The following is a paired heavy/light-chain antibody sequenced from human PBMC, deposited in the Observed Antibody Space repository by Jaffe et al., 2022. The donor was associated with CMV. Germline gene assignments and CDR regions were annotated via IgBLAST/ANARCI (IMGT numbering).Heavy chain of an antibody. CDR3: AKDLGAAEGIAVGGYYYYGMDV. Sequence: QVQLVESGGGVVQPGRSLRLSCAASGFTFSSYGMHWVRQAPGKGLEWVAVISYDGSNKYYADSVKGRFTISRDNSKNTLYLQMNSLRAEDTAVYYCAKDLGAAEGIAVGGYYYYGMDVWGQGTTVTVSS. V-gene: IGHV3-30*18. CDR2: ISYDGSNK. CDR1: GFTFSSYG. J-gene: IGHJ6*02. D-gene: IGHD6-19*01.
Light chain of an antibody. CDR3: AAWDDSLNGPGV. CDR1: SSNIGSNT. J-gene: IGLJ3*02. V-gene: IGLV1-44*01. Sequence: QSVLTQPPSASGTPGQRVTISCSGSSSNIGSNTVNWYQQLPGTAPKLLIYSNNQRPSGVPDRFSGSKSGTSASLAISGLQSEDEADYYCAAWDDSLNGPGVFGGGTKLTVL. CDR2: SNN.